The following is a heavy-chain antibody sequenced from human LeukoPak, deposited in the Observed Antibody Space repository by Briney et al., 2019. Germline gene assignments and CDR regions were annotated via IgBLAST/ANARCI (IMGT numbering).Heavy chain of an antibody. CDR2: IIPILGIA. J-gene: IGHJ5*02. Sequence: SVKVSCKASGGTFSSYAISWVRRAPGQGLEWMGRIIPILGIANYAQKFQGRVTITADKSTSTAYMELSSLRSEDTAVYYCASESERYSSGGWFDPWGQGTLVTVSS. CDR3: ASESERYSSGGWFDP. CDR1: GGTFSSYA. V-gene: IGHV1-69*04. D-gene: IGHD6-19*01.